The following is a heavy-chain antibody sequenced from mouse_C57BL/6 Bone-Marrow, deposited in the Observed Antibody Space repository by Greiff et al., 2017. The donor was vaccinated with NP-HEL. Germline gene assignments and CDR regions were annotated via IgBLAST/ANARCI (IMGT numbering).Heavy chain of an antibody. CDR3: TRDSSGYAYAMDY. CDR2: IRNKANNHAT. CDR1: GFTFSDAW. Sequence: EVKVEESGGGLVQPGGSMKLSCAASGFTFSDAWMDWVRQSPEKGLEWVAEIRNKANNHATYYAESVKGRFTISSDDSKSSVYLQMNSLRAEDTGIYYCTRDSSGYAYAMDYWGQGTSVTVSS. J-gene: IGHJ4*01. D-gene: IGHD3-2*02. V-gene: IGHV6-6*01.